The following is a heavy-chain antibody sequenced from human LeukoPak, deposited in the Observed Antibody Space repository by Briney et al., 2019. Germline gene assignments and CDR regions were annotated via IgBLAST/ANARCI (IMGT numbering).Heavy chain of an antibody. CDR1: GYIFSTYC. CDR2: VCPEHSET. D-gene: IGHD3-10*01. J-gene: IGHJ6*02. Sequence: GESLKISCKGSGYIFSTYCITWVRQMPGKGLEWMGIVCPEHSETRYSPSFQGQLTISADRSINTAYLQWRSLKASDTAMYYCARHRDRYGSGSYSKIDYYYYGMDVWGQGTTVTVSS. V-gene: IGHV5-51*01. CDR3: ARHRDRYGSGSYSKIDYYYYGMDV.